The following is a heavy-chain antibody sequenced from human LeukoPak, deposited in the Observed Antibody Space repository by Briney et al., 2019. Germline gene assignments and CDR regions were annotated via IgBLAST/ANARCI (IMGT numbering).Heavy chain of an antibody. V-gene: IGHV3-23*01. CDR1: GFTFSSYA. D-gene: IGHD4-17*01. CDR3: ARHGDGFYHGMDV. Sequence: GGSLRLSCAASGFTFSSYAMSWVRQAPGKGLEWVSIISGSGGSTSYADSVKGRFTISRDNSNNTLYLQMSSLRVEDTAVYYCARHGDGFYHGMDVWGQGTTVTVSS. CDR2: ISGSGGST. J-gene: IGHJ6*01.